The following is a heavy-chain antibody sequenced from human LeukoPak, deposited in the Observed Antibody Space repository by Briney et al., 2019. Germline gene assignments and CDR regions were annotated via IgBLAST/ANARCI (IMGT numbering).Heavy chain of an antibody. Sequence: ASVKVSCKASGYTFTGYYMHWVRQAPGQGLEWMGWINPNSGGTNYAQKFQGRVTMTRDTSISTAYMELSRLRSDDTAVYYCARAPLVATIRYLGYYYYYMDVWGKGTTVTISS. D-gene: IGHD5-12*01. V-gene: IGHV1-2*02. CDR2: INPNSGGT. J-gene: IGHJ6*03. CDR3: ARAPLVATIRYLGYYYYYMDV. CDR1: GYTFTGYY.